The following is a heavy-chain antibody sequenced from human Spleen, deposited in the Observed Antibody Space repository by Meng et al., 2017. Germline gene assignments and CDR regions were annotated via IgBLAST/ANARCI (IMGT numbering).Heavy chain of an antibody. D-gene: IGHD6-13*01. CDR3: AKSGRYTGYSSSWYDPFDY. J-gene: IGHJ4*02. CDR2: IHSGGNT. Sequence: GGSLRLSCAASGFSVSNNYMRWVRQAPGKGLEWVSVIHSGGNTYYGDSVKGRFTISRDNSKKTLYLQMNSLRAEDTAVYYCAKSGRYTGYSSSWYDPFDYWGQGTLVTVPQ. V-gene: IGHV3-53*01. CDR1: GFSVSNNY.